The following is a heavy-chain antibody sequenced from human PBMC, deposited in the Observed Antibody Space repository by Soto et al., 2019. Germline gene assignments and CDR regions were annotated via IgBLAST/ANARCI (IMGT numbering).Heavy chain of an antibody. V-gene: IGHV1-18*01. CDR1: GYTFTRSG. Sequence: QVHLVQSGAEVKKPGASVKVSCKASGYTFTRSGITWVRQAPGQGLEWMGWISAHNGNTDYAQKLQGRVIVTIDTSTSTAYMELRGLISDDTAVYSCARGRYGDYWGQGALVTVSS. CDR3: ARGRYGDY. CDR2: ISAHNGNT. J-gene: IGHJ4*02. D-gene: IGHD1-1*01.